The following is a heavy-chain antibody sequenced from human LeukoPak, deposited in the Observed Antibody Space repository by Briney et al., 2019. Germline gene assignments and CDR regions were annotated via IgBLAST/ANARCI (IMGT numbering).Heavy chain of an antibody. CDR1: GFTVSSNY. Sequence: GGSLRLSCAASGFTVSSNYMSWVRQAPGKGLEWVSVIHSGGSTSYADSVKGRFTVSRDNSKNTLYLQMNSLRAEDTAVYYCAKVAGIAEFSYFDYWGQGSLVTVSS. D-gene: IGHD6-13*01. CDR2: IHSGGST. J-gene: IGHJ4*02. V-gene: IGHV3-66*01. CDR3: AKVAGIAEFSYFDY.